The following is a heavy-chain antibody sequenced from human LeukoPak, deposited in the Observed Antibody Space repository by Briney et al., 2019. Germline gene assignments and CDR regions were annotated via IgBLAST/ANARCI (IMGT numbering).Heavy chain of an antibody. V-gene: IGHV4-59*01. CDR1: GGSISSYY. CDR2: IHYSGIS. J-gene: IGHJ4*02. Sequence: SETLSLTCTVSGGSISSYYWSWIRQPPRKGLEWLGYIHYSGISNYNPSFQSRVAISRDASKKQFSLSLRAVTAADTAVYYCARGVVPATSHLPLLDYWGQGILVTVSS. CDR3: ARGVVPATSHLPLLDY. D-gene: IGHD2-15*01.